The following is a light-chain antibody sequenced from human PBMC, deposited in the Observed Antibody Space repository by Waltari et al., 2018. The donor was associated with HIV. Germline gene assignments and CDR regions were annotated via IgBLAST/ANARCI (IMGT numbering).Light chain of an antibody. CDR3: QQVNGYPLT. J-gene: IGKJ4*01. Sequence: DIQLTQSPSFLSASVGDRVTITCRASQNIYSYLAWYQQKPGRAPQVLIYATSTVQSGVPSRFSGSGSGTEFALTITNLQPDDYATYYCQQVNGYPLTFGGGTKVEIK. CDR2: ATS. V-gene: IGKV1-9*01. CDR1: QNIYSY.